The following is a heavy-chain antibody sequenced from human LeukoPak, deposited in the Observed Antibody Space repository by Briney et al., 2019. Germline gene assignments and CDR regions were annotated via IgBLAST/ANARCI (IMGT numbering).Heavy chain of an antibody. D-gene: IGHD2-2*01. CDR1: GGTFSSYA. CDR3: AECSSTSCYFGNILNMAFDI. J-gene: IGHJ3*02. Sequence: SVKVSCKASGGTFSSYAISWVRQAPGQGVEWMGGIIPIFGTANYAQKFQGRVTITADESTSTAYMELSSLRSEDTAVYYCAECSSTSCYFGNILNMAFDIWGQGTMVTVSS. V-gene: IGHV1-69*13. CDR2: IIPIFGTA.